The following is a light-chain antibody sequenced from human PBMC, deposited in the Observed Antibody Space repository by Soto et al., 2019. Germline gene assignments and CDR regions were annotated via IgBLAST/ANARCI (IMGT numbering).Light chain of an antibody. Sequence: DIQMSQSPSSLSASVGDTVTITCRASQNIDNFVAWYQQRPGKXXEXXIYAASRLQRGAPSRFSGSGSGTDFTLTITSLQPEDCATYLGQQTNTSPRTFGQGTKVEIK. CDR2: AAS. V-gene: IGKV1-39*01. CDR3: QQTNTSPRT. CDR1: QNIDNF. J-gene: IGKJ1*01.